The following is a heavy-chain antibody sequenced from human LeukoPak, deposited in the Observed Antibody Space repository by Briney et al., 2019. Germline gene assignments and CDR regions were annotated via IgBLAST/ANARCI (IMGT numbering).Heavy chain of an antibody. J-gene: IGHJ5*02. CDR3: ARGRGSWQWLGRGRDWFDP. CDR1: GYTFTGYY. D-gene: IGHD6-19*01. Sequence: GASVKVSCKASGYTFTGYYMHWVRQAPGQGLEWMGWINPNSGGTNYAQKFQGRVTMTRDTSISTAYMELSRLRSDDTAVYYCARGRGSWQWLGRGRDWFDPWGQGTLVTVSS. CDR2: INPNSGGT. V-gene: IGHV1-2*02.